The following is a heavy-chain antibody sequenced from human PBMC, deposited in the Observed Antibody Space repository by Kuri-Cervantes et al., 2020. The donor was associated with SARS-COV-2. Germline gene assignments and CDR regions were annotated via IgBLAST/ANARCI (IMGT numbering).Heavy chain of an antibody. V-gene: IGHV4-59*01. Sequence: SETLSLTCTVSGGSISSYYWSWIRQPPGKGLEWIGYIYYSGSTNYNPSLKSRVTISVDTSKNQFSLKLSSVTAADTAVYYCAREPQYGDYFDYWGQGTLVNGAS. CDR1: GGSISSYY. J-gene: IGHJ4*02. CDR2: IYYSGST. CDR3: AREPQYGDYFDY. D-gene: IGHD4-17*01.